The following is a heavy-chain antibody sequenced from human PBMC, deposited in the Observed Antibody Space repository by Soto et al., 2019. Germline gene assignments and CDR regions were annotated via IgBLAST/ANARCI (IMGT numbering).Heavy chain of an antibody. D-gene: IGHD2-8*01. CDR1: GGSISSGGYY. CDR2: IHYSGST. Sequence: SETLSLTCTVSGGSISSGGYYWSWIRQHPGKGLEWIGYIHYSGSTYYNPSLKSRVTISVDTSKNQFSLKLSSVTAADTAVYYCARSYCTNGVCNDAFDIWGQGTMVTVSS. J-gene: IGHJ3*02. CDR3: ARSYCTNGVCNDAFDI. V-gene: IGHV4-31*03.